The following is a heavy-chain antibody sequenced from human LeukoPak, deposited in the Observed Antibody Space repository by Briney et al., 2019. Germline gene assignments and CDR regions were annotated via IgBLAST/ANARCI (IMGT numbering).Heavy chain of an antibody. CDR2: IYYSGST. Sequence: GSLRLSCEASGFTFSAYAMTWVRQAPGKGLEWIGYIYYSGSTNYNPSLKSRVTISVDTSKNQFSLKLSSVTAADTAVYYCARDQAAGTSLYYGMDVWGQGTTVTVSS. D-gene: IGHD6-13*01. V-gene: IGHV4-59*01. CDR1: GFTFSAYA. J-gene: IGHJ6*02. CDR3: ARDQAAGTSLYYGMDV.